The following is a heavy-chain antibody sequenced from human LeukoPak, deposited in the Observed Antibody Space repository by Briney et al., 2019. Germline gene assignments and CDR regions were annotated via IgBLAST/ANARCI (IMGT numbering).Heavy chain of an antibody. V-gene: IGHV3-11*06. CDR1: GFTFSDYY. Sequence: GGSLRLSCAASGFTFSDYYMSWIRQAPGKGLEWVSYTSSSSTYTNYADSVKGRFTISRDNAKNSLYLQMNNLRAEDTAVYYCTRAYTSGSPFSLRYWGQGTLVTVSS. CDR3: TRAYTSGSPFSLRY. D-gene: IGHD3-10*01. CDR2: TSSSSTYT. J-gene: IGHJ4*02.